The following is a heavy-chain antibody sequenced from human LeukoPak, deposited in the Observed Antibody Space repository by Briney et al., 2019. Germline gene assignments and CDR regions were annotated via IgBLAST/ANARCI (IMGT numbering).Heavy chain of an antibody. V-gene: IGHV3-48*01. J-gene: IGHJ4*02. Sequence: PGGSLRLSCAASGFTFSSYSMNWVRQAPGKGLEWVSYISSSSSTIYYADSVKGRFTISRDNAKNSLYLQMSSLRAEDTGVYFCARDGSYYGQFYFDYWGLGTLVTVSS. CDR3: ARDGSYYGQFYFDY. CDR1: GFTFSSYS. CDR2: ISSSSSTI. D-gene: IGHD1-26*01.